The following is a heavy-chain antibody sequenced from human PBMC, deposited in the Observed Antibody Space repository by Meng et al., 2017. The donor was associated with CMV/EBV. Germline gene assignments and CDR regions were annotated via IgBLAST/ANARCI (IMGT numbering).Heavy chain of an antibody. CDR1: FTFSSYS. Sequence: FTFSSYSLHWVRQAPGRGLGWVAVISYDGSNKYYADSVKGRFTISRDNSKNTLYLQMNSLRAEDTAVYYCAKDLIRGYSYGSFWYFDLWGRGTLVTVSS. CDR3: AKDLIRGYSYGSFWYFDL. D-gene: IGHD5-18*01. V-gene: IGHV3-30*18. CDR2: ISYDGSNK. J-gene: IGHJ2*01.